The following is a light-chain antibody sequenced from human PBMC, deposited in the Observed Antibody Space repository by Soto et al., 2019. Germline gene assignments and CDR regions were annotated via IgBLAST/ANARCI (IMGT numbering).Light chain of an antibody. CDR3: CSCVSGSPFDVL. CDR2: EST. Sequence: QSVLTQPASGSGSPGQSITISCTGTGSALVNYNLVSWYQQPPGQAPRLVIYESTKRPSGVSDRFSASKSGNTASLTISGLQAEDEADYYCCSCVSGSPFDVLFGGGSKLTVL. V-gene: IGLV2-23*01. CDR1: GSALVNYNL. J-gene: IGLJ3*02.